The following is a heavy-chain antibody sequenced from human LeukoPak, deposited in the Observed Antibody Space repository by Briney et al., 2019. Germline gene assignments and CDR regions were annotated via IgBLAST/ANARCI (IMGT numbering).Heavy chain of an antibody. CDR3: ARHKYGSGSYFDY. V-gene: IGHV4-59*01. J-gene: IGHJ4*02. Sequence: PSETLSLTRTVSGGSISSYYWSWIRQPPGKGLEWIGYIYYSGSTNYNPSLKSRVTISVDTSKNQFSLKLSSVTAADTAVYYCARHKYGSGSYFDYWGQGTLVTVSS. CDR1: GGSISSYY. D-gene: IGHD3-10*01. CDR2: IYYSGST.